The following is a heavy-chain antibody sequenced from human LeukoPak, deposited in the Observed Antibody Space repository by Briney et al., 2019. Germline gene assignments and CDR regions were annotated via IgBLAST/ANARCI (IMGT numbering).Heavy chain of an antibody. CDR2: INPSGGDT. Sequence: ASVKVSCKASGYIFSSYNMHWVRQPPGQGLEWWGIINPSGGDTKYAQKFQGRVTLTRDKSTSTVYMELSSLTSDDTAVYYCARTYCAEDCSIRYFDYWGQGTLVTVSS. V-gene: IGHV1-46*01. CDR1: GYIFSSYN. D-gene: IGHD2-21*02. J-gene: IGHJ4*02. CDR3: ARTYCAEDCSIRYFDY.